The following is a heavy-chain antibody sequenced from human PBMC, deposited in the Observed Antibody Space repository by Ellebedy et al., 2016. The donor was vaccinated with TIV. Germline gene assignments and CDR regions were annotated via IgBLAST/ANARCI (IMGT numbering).Heavy chain of an antibody. Sequence: GESLKISXAASGFSFSDYSMHWVRHAPGKGLLWVSRIHSDGRTTSYADSVKGRFTISRDSAKNMLYLQMNSLRAEDTAVFYCVRDQMGSSYPFDYWGQGTRVTVSP. V-gene: IGHV3-74*01. D-gene: IGHD5-24*01. CDR3: VRDQMGSSYPFDY. J-gene: IGHJ4*02. CDR1: GFSFSDYS. CDR2: IHSDGRTT.